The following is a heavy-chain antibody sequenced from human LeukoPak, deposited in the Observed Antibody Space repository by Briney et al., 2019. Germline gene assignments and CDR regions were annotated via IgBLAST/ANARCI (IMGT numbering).Heavy chain of an antibody. CDR1: GYTFTSYG. CDR2: ISAYNGNT. CDR3: ARHSPELRWSQGFDY. J-gene: IGHJ4*02. Sequence: ASVKVSCKASGYTFTSYGISWVRQAPGQGLEWMGWISAYNGNTNYAQKLQGRVTMTTDTSTSTAYMELRSLRSDDTAVYYCARHSPELRWSQGFDYWGQGTLVTVSS. V-gene: IGHV1-18*01. D-gene: IGHD4-23*01.